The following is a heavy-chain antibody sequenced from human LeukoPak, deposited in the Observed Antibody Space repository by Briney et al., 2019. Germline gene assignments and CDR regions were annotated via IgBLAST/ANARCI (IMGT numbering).Heavy chain of an antibody. J-gene: IGHJ6*03. CDR1: GFTFSNYW. D-gene: IGHD6-19*01. CDR2: INSDGINT. CDR3: ARRSIAVAGTPPGYYYYMDV. V-gene: IGHV3-74*01. Sequence: GGSPRLSCAASGFTFSNYWMHWVRQAPGKGLVWVSRINSDGINTSYADSVKGRFTISRDNAKNSLYLQMNSLRAEDTALYYCARRSIAVAGTPPGYYYYMDVWGKGTTVTVSS.